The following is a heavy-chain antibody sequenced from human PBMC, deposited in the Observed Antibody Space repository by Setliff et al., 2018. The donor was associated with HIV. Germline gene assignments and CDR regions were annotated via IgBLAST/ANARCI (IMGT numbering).Heavy chain of an antibody. D-gene: IGHD5-12*01. CDR2: ISRSSAYI. Sequence: PGGSLRLSCVASGFTFSNYDMNWVRQAPGKGLEWVSSISRSSAYIYYSDSMKGRFTVSRDDAKNSLYLQMNSLRADDTAVYFCASGYNYAKFDYWGQGALVTVSS. V-gene: IGHV3-21*01. CDR3: ASGYNYAKFDY. J-gene: IGHJ4*02. CDR1: GFTFSNYD.